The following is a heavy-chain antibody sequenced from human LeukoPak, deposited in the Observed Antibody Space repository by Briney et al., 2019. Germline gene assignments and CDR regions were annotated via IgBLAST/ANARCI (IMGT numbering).Heavy chain of an antibody. Sequence: GGSLRLSCAVSGFTFSSFEMNWVRQAPGKGLEWVSYISSSGSTIYYADSVKGRFTISRDNAKNSLYLQMNSLRAEDTAVYYCARKYCSGGSCYDGDAFDIWGQGTMVTVSS. V-gene: IGHV3-48*03. J-gene: IGHJ3*02. CDR2: ISSSGSTI. CDR1: GFTFSSFE. CDR3: ARKYCSGGSCYDGDAFDI. D-gene: IGHD2-15*01.